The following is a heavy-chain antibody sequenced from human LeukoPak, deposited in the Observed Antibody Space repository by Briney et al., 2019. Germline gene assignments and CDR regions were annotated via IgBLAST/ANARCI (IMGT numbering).Heavy chain of an antibody. CDR2: ISSDGSDK. J-gene: IGHJ4*02. CDR3: AKDKGREGDY. V-gene: IGHV3-30*18. CDR1: GFSFNNYG. Sequence: GGSLRLSCAASGFSFNNYGMHWVRQAPGKGLDWVAVISSDGSDKYYADSVKGRFTISRDNSKNTLYLQMNSLRVGDTAIYYCAKDKGREGDYWGQGILVTVSS. D-gene: IGHD1-26*01.